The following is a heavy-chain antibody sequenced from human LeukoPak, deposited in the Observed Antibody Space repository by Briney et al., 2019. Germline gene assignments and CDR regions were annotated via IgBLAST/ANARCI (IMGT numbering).Heavy chain of an antibody. CDR1: GYTFTGYY. V-gene: IGHV1-2*02. CDR3: ARDLEEYSSSWYGRVHYYYYMDV. J-gene: IGHJ6*03. Sequence: ASVKVSCKASGYTFTGYYMHWVRQAPGQGLEWMGWINPNSGGTNYAQKFQGRVTMTRDTSISTAYMELSRLRSDDTAVYYCARDLEEYSSSWYGRVHYYYYMDVWGKGTTVTVSS. D-gene: IGHD6-13*01. CDR2: INPNSGGT.